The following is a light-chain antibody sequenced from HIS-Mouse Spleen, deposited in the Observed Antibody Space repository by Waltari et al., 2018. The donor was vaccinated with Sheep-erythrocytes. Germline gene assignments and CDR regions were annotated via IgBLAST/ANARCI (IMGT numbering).Light chain of an antibody. J-gene: IGLJ3*02. CDR1: SLRSYY. Sequence: SSELTQDPAVSVALGQTARITCQGDSLRSYYASWYQKKPGQAPVLVIYGKNNRPSGIPDRFSGSSSGNTASLTITGAQAEDEADYYCNSRDSSGNHLVFGGGTKLTVL. CDR2: GKN. V-gene: IGLV3-19*01. CDR3: NSRDSSGNHLV.